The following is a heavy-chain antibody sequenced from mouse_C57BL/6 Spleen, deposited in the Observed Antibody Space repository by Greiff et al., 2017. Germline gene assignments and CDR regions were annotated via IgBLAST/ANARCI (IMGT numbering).Heavy chain of an antibody. CDR3: TRGKIYDVYYVYFDY. CDR1: GYTFTDYE. J-gene: IGHJ2*01. CDR2: IDPETGGT. V-gene: IGHV1-15*01. Sequence: QVQLKQSGAELVRPGASVTLSCKASGYTFTDYEMHWVKQTPVHGLEWIGAIDPETGGTAYNQKFKGKAILTADKSSSTAYMELRSLTSEDSAVYYCTRGKIYDVYYVYFDYWGQGTTLTVSS. D-gene: IGHD2-3*01.